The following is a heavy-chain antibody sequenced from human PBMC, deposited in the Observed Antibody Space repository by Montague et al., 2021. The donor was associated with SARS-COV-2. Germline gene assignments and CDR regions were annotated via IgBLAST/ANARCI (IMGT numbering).Heavy chain of an antibody. CDR2: IYYSGST. Sequence: SETLSLTCTVSGGSISGSSYYWGWIRQPPGKGLEWIGSIYYSGSTYYNPSLKSRVTISVDTSKNQFSLKLSSVTAADTAVYYCAGSPPGIAAAGTVAAFDIWGQGTMVTDSS. CDR1: GGSISGSSYY. J-gene: IGHJ3*02. D-gene: IGHD6-13*01. V-gene: IGHV4-39*01. CDR3: AGSPPGIAAAGTVAAFDI.